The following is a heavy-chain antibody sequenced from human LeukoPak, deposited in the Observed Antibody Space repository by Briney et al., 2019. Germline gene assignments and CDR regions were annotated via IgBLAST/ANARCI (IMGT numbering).Heavy chain of an antibody. CDR2: IYSSGST. Sequence: SETLSLTCTVSGGSMSSYYWSWIRQPPGKGLEWIGNIYSSGSTNYNPSLKSRVTISVDTSKNQFSLKLSSVTAADTAVYYCARSGYDFYFDDWGQGTLVTVSS. D-gene: IGHD5-12*01. J-gene: IGHJ4*02. V-gene: IGHV4-59*01. CDR1: GGSMSSYY. CDR3: ARSGYDFYFDD.